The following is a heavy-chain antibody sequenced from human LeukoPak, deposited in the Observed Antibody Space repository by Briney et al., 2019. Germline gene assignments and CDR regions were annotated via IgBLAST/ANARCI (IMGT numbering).Heavy chain of an antibody. V-gene: IGHV3-48*03. CDR1: GFTFSSYG. Sequence: PGGSLRLSCAASGFTFSSYGMNWVRQAPGKGLEWVSYISSSGSTIYYADSVKGRFTISRDNAKNSLYLQMNGLRAEDTAVYYCATLSIAAAGPLDYWGQGTLVTVSS. CDR3: ATLSIAAAGPLDY. D-gene: IGHD6-13*01. CDR2: ISSSGSTI. J-gene: IGHJ4*02.